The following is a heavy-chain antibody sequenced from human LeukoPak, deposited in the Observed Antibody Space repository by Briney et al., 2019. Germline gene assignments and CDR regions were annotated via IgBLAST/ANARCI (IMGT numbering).Heavy chain of an antibody. D-gene: IGHD3-16*01. V-gene: IGHV3-23*01. J-gene: IGHJ4*02. CDR2: ITGSGTGT. Sequence: GGFLRLSCTASGFTFSNYAMSWVRQAPGKGLEWVSSITGSGTGTDYADSVKGRFTISRDNSKNTLYLQMNSLRAEDTAVYYCAKDRGGPGFDYWGQGTLVTVSS. CDR1: GFTFSNYA. CDR3: AKDRGGPGFDY.